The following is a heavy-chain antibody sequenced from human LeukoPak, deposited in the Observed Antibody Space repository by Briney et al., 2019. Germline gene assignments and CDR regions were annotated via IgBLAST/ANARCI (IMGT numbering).Heavy chain of an antibody. D-gene: IGHD2-21*02. CDR1: GGSISSYY. Sequence: SETLSLTCTVSGGSISSYYWSWIRQPAGKGLEWIGRIHTSGSTNYNPSLKSRVTMSVDTSKNQFSLKLSSVTAADTAVYYCARDYCGGDCFNYGMDVWGQGTTVTVSS. CDR3: ARDYCGGDCFNYGMDV. CDR2: IHTSGST. V-gene: IGHV4-4*07. J-gene: IGHJ6*02.